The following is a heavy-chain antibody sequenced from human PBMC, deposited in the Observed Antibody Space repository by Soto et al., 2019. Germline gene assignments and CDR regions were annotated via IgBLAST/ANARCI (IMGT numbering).Heavy chain of an antibody. J-gene: IGHJ4*02. V-gene: IGHV3-23*01. CDR1: GFSFAGYA. CDR3: AKEDSYSSSWFQFDY. Sequence: GGSLRLSCAASGFSFAGYAMSWVRQAPGKGLEWVSTVSGSGGSTYYADSVKGRFTISRDNSKNTLYLQMNSLRAEDTAVYYCAKEDSYSSSWFQFDYWGQGTLVTVSS. CDR2: VSGSGGST. D-gene: IGHD6-13*01.